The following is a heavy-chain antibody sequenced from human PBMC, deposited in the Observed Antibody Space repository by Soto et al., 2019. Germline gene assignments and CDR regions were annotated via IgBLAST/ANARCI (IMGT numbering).Heavy chain of an antibody. CDR3: ATSQKGYNWNYFDH. V-gene: IGHV4-30-4*01. CDR1: GGSISSGYYY. J-gene: IGHJ4*02. D-gene: IGHD1-20*01. CDR2: IYYSGNT. Sequence: SETLSLTCSVSGGSISSGYYYWSWIRQPPGKGLEWIGNIYYSGNTYYNPSLKSRLIISIDTSKNQFSLKVSGVSAADTAVYYCATSQKGYNWNYFDHWGQGALVTVSS.